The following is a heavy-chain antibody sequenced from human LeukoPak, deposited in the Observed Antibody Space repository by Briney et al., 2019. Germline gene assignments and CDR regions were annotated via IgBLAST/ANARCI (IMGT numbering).Heavy chain of an antibody. CDR1: GFTFSTYW. CDR3: ARGHYYLDY. V-gene: IGHV3-7*04. Sequence: GGSLRLSCAAYGFTFSTYWMSWVRQAPGKGLEWVANIKQDGSEKYYVDSVKGRFTISRDNAKNSVYLQMNSLRGEDTAVYYCARGHYYLDYWGQGTVVSVSS. CDR2: IKQDGSEK. J-gene: IGHJ4*02.